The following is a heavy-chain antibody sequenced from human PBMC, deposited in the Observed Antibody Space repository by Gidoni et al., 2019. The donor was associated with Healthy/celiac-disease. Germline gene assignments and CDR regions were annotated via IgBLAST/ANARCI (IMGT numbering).Heavy chain of an antibody. CDR1: GGSISSYY. J-gene: IGHJ4*02. Sequence: QVQLQESGPGLVKPSETLSLTCTVSGGSISSYYWSWIRQPPGKGLEWIGYIYYSGSTNYNPSLKSRVTISVDTSKNQFSLKLSSVTAADTAVYYCARSPQIYIAVAEFDYWGQGTLATVSS. D-gene: IGHD6-19*01. V-gene: IGHV4-59*01. CDR3: ARSPQIYIAVAEFDY. CDR2: IYYSGST.